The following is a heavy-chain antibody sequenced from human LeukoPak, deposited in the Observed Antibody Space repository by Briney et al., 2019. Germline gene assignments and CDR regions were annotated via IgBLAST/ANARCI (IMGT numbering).Heavy chain of an antibody. CDR3: ARAGNYYDSSGYLYYCDY. V-gene: IGHV1-18*01. D-gene: IGHD3-22*01. CDR1: GYTFTSYG. J-gene: IGHJ4*02. CDR2: ISAYNGNT. Sequence: GASVKVSCKASGYTFTSYGISWVRQAPGQGLEWMGWISAYNGNTNYAQKLQGRVTVTTDTSTSTAYMELRSLRSDDTAVYYCARAGNYYDSSGYLYYCDYWGQGTLVTVSS.